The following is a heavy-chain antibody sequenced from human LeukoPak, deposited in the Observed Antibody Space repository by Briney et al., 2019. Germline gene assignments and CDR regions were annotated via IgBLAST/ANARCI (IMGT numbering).Heavy chain of an antibody. Sequence: GGSLRLSCAASGFTFNNAWMNWVRQAPGKGLEWVAVIWSAENNKYYADSVQGRFTISRDNSKNTVFLQMNSLRAEDTAVYYCAKDDDVSSRYSRFENWGQGTLVTVSS. V-gene: IGHV3-33*06. CDR2: IWSAENNK. CDR3: AKDDDVSSRYSRFEN. J-gene: IGHJ4*02. CDR1: GFTFNNAW. D-gene: IGHD3-22*01.